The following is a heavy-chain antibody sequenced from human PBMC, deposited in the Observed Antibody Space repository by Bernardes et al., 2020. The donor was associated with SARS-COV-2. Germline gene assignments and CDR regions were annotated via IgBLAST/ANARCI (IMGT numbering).Heavy chain of an antibody. V-gene: IGHV3-74*01. CDR1: GFTFSNSW. J-gene: IGHJ4*02. Sequence: GGSLRLSCAVSGFTFSNSWMHWVRQAPGKGLVWVSRISPDGTSTTYADSVKGRFTISRDNAKNTLYLQMNSLGVEDTAVYFCVRGPSDGGHGRFEYWGQGTLGTISS. CDR2: ISPDGTST. CDR3: VRGPSDGGHGRFEY.